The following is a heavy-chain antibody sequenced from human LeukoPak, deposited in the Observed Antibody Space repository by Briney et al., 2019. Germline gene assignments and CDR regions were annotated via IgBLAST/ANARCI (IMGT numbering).Heavy chain of an antibody. Sequence: PSQTLSLTCAVSGGSISSYYWSWIRQPPGKGLEWIGYIYYSGSTNYNPSLKSRVTISVDTSKNQFSLKLSSVTAADTAVYYCARGPEHLVITDYYFDYWGQGTLVTVSS. CDR2: IYYSGST. J-gene: IGHJ4*02. D-gene: IGHD3-22*01. CDR1: GGSISSYY. CDR3: ARGPEHLVITDYYFDY. V-gene: IGHV4-59*01.